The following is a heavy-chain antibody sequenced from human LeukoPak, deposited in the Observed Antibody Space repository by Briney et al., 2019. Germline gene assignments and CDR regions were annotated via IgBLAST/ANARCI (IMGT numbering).Heavy chain of an antibody. CDR1: GGSISSDY. CDR3: ASGESGDYAY. V-gene: IGHV4-59*01. J-gene: IGHJ4*02. Sequence: SETLSLTCTVAGGSISSDYWSWIRQPPGKGLEWIGYFYYSGSTNYNPSLKSRVTISVDTSKNQFSLKLSSVTAADTAVYYCASGESGDYAYWGQGTLVTVSS. CDR2: FYYSGST. D-gene: IGHD4-17*01.